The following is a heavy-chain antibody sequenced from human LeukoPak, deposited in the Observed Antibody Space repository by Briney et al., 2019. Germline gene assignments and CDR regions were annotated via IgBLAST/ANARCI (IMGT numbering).Heavy chain of an antibody. J-gene: IGHJ4*01. D-gene: IGHD3-10*01. CDR2: IFYTGST. CDR1: RGSISGYY. V-gene: IGHV4-4*07. CDR3: ASDDYYGSGNY. Sequence: SETLSHTRAVSRGSISGYYWYWIRQPAGKGLEWVGRIFYTGSTNYNPSLKSQLTMSVDTYENQVSLKLNSVTAADTAVYYCASDDYYGSGNYWGQGTLVTVSS.